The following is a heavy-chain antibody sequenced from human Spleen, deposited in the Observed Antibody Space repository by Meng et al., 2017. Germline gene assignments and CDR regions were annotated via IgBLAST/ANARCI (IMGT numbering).Heavy chain of an antibody. CDR2: ISAYNGNT. CDR3: ARDEDISAAGKLFGDY. Sequence: QLHVGQFGAEVKKPGASVNVSCKASGYTFTSYGISWVRQDPGQGLEWMGWISAYNGNTNYAQKLQGRVTMTTDTSTSTAYMELRSLRSDDTAVYYCARDEDISAAGKLFGDYWGQGTLVTVSS. CDR1: GYTFTSYG. D-gene: IGHD6-25*01. J-gene: IGHJ4*02. V-gene: IGHV1-18*01.